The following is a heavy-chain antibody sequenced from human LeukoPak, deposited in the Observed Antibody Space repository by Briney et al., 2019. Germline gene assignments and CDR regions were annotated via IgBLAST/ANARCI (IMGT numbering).Heavy chain of an antibody. J-gene: IGHJ4*02. Sequence: GGSLRLSCAASGFTFSSYAMSWVRQAPGKGLEWVSYIISSGGTTQYADSVKGRFTISRDNGKNSLSLQMSSLRVEDTAIYYCARDRNWAFENWGQGILVTVSS. D-gene: IGHD1-14*01. CDR2: IISSGGTT. CDR1: GFTFSSYA. CDR3: ARDRNWAFEN. V-gene: IGHV3-48*01.